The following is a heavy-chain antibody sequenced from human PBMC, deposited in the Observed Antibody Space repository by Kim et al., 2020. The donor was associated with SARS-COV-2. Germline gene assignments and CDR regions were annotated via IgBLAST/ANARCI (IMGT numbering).Heavy chain of an antibody. Sequence: GGSLRLSCSASGFTFSSYAMHWVRQAPGKGLEYVSAISSNGGSTYYADSVKGRFTISRDNSKNTLYLQMSSLRAEDTAVYYCVKPQLGYCSSTSCYSKIQWDAFDIWGQGTMVTVSS. J-gene: IGHJ3*02. CDR3: VKPQLGYCSSTSCYSKIQWDAFDI. V-gene: IGHV3-64D*09. CDR2: ISSNGGST. D-gene: IGHD2-2*01. CDR1: GFTFSSYA.